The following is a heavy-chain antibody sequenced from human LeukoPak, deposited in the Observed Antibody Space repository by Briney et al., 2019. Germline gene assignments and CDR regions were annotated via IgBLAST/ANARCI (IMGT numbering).Heavy chain of an antibody. Sequence: PGGSLRLSCAAPGFTFSDYYMSWIRQAPGKGLEWVSYISSSGSTIYYADSVKGRFTISRDNAKNSLYLQMNSLRAEDTAVYYCARDLSWQRENGYNYRVFDYWGQGTLVTVSS. CDR1: GFTFSDYY. J-gene: IGHJ4*02. CDR3: ARDLSWQRENGYNYRVFDY. CDR2: ISSSGSTI. V-gene: IGHV3-11*01. D-gene: IGHD5-24*01.